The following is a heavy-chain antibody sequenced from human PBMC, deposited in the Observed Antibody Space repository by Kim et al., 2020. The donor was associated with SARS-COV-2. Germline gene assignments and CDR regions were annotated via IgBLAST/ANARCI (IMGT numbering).Heavy chain of an antibody. D-gene: IGHD6-13*01. CDR3: ARGWEGSWYSEERDAFDI. CDR2: INPNSGGT. Sequence: ASVKVSCKASGYTFTGYYMHWVRQAPGQGLEWMGWINPNSGGTNYAQKFQGWVTMTRDTSISTAYMELSRLRSDDTAVYYCARGWEGSWYSEERDAFDIWGQGTMVTVSS. J-gene: IGHJ3*02. CDR1: GYTFTGYY. V-gene: IGHV1-2*04.